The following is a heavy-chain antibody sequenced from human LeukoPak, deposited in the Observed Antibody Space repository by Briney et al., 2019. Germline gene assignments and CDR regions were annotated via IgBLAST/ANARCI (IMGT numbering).Heavy chain of an antibody. D-gene: IGHD3-3*01. CDR2: IYYSGST. J-gene: IGHJ6*03. CDR1: GGSISSSSYY. Sequence: SETLSLTCTVSGGSISSSSYYWGWIRHPPGKGLEWIGGIYYSGSTYYNPSLKSRVTISVDTSKNQFSLKLSSVTAADTAVYYCARQFDFWSGSAYYYYYYMDVWGKGTTVTVSS. V-gene: IGHV4-39*01. CDR3: ARQFDFWSGSAYYYYYYMDV.